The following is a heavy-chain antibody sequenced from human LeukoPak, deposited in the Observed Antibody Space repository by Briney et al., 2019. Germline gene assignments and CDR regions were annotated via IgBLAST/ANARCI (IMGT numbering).Heavy chain of an antibody. CDR1: GYTFTGYY. D-gene: IGHD3-10*01. J-gene: IGHJ4*02. CDR3: ARDWGNMVRGVRFYY. V-gene: IGHV1-2*02. CDR2: INPNSGGT. Sequence: ASVKVSCKPSGYTFTGYYMHWVRQAPGQGLEWMGWINPNSGGTNYAQKFQGRVTMARDTSISTAYMELSRLRSDDTAVYYCARDWGNMVRGVRFYYWGQGTLVTVSS.